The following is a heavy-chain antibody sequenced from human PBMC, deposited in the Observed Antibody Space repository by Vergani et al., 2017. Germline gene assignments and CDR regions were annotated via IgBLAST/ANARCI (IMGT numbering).Heavy chain of an antibody. D-gene: IGHD5-18*01. V-gene: IGHV1-69*01. CDR1: GGTFSSYA. CDR3: ARAFRVNTAMGHRNLSPYNWFDP. Sequence: QVQLVQSGAEVKKPGSSVKVSCKASGGTFSSYAISWVRQAPGQGLEWMGGIIPIFGTANYAQKFQGRVTITADESTSTDYMELSSLRSEDTAVYYCARAFRVNTAMGHRNLSPYNWFDPWGQGTLVTVSS. J-gene: IGHJ5*02. CDR2: IIPIFGTA.